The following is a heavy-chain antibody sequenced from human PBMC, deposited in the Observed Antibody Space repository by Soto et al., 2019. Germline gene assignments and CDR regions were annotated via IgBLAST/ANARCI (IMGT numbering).Heavy chain of an antibody. J-gene: IGHJ5*02. Sequence: SETLSLTCAVSGGSISSSNWWSWVRQPPGKGLEWIGEIYHSGSTNYNPSLKSRVTISVDKSKNQFSLKLSSVTAAGTAVYYCASSTAGVALSWFDPWGQGTLVTSPQ. V-gene: IGHV4-4*02. CDR3: ASSTAGVALSWFDP. D-gene: IGHD3-10*01. CDR2: IYHSGST. CDR1: GGSISSSNW.